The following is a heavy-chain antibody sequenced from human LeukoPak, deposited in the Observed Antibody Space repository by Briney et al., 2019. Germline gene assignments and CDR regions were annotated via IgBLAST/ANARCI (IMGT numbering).Heavy chain of an antibody. Sequence: GGSLRLSCAASGFTFSDYYMSWTRQAPGKGLEWVSYISSSGSTIYYADSVKGRFTISRDNSKNTLYVQMNSLRADDTAVYYCAKGACPGYSSGWWGDWGQGTLVTVSS. CDR1: GFTFSDYY. J-gene: IGHJ4*02. D-gene: IGHD6-19*01. CDR2: ISSSGSTI. V-gene: IGHV3-11*01. CDR3: AKGACPGYSSGWWGD.